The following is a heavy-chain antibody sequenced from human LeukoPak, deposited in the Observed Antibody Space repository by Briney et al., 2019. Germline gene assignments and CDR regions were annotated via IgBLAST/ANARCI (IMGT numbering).Heavy chain of an antibody. CDR2: ISYSGTS. Sequence: SETLSLTCTVSGGSISSRYWNWIRQPPGKRLEWIGYISYSGTSDNNPSLKSRVTMSVDTSKKQFSLKLRSVTAADTAIYYCARRGPNSGSSRGWNFDLWGRGTLVTVSA. V-gene: IGHV4-59*08. CDR1: GGSISSRY. CDR3: ARRGPNSGSSRGWNFDL. J-gene: IGHJ2*01. D-gene: IGHD3-10*01.